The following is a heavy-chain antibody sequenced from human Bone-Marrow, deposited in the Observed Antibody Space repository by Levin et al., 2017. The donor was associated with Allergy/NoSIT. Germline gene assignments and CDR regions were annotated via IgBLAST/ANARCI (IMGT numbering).Heavy chain of an antibody. Sequence: PGGSLRLSCVVSGFTVSTNYMNWVRQAPGKGLQWVSLIYSGDSTYYADSVKGRFTISRDDSKNTLYLQMNSLRAEDTAVYYCARDDGAGGPFDYWGQGTLVTVSS. CDR1: GFTVSTNY. CDR3: ARDDGAGGPFDY. CDR2: IYSGDST. V-gene: IGHV3-53*01. J-gene: IGHJ4*02. D-gene: IGHD3-16*01.